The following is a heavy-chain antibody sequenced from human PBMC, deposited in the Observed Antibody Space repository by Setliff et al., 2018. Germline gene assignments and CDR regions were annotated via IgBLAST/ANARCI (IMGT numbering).Heavy chain of an antibody. Sequence: PGESLTISCAASGFTFDDYAMHWVRQAPGKGLEWVSGISWSSGDIIYADSVKGRFTISRDNAKNSLYLQMNSLRAEDMALYYCARRSSSFAFDIWGQGTMVTVSS. D-gene: IGHD6-6*01. CDR2: ISWSSGDI. CDR1: GFTFDDYA. J-gene: IGHJ3*02. V-gene: IGHV3-9*03. CDR3: ARRSSSFAFDI.